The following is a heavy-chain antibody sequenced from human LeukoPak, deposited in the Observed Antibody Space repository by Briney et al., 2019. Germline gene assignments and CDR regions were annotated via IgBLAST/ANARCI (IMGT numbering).Heavy chain of an antibody. CDR2: ISSSGSTI. V-gene: IGHV3-11*01. D-gene: IGHD3-22*01. CDR1: GCTFSDYY. CDR3: ARTYYYDSSGYYYH. J-gene: IGHJ4*02. Sequence: GGSLRLSCAASGCTFSDYYMSWIRQAPGKGLEWVSYISSSGSTIYYADSVKGRFTISRDNAKNSLYLQMNRLRPEDTAVYYCARTYYYDSSGYYYHWGQGTLVTVSS.